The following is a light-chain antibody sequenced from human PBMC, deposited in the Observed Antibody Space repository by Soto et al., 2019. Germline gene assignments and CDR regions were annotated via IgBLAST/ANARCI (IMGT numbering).Light chain of an antibody. CDR2: QDD. CDR3: QAWDSSTEV. V-gene: IGLV3-1*01. J-gene: IGLJ1*01. Sequence: SYELTQPPSVSVSPGQTASITCSGDTLGDRYVCWYQQKPGQSPVLVIYQDDKRPSGIPERFSGSNSGNTATLTISGTQPMDEADYYCQAWDSSTEVFGTGTKVTVL. CDR1: TLGDRY.